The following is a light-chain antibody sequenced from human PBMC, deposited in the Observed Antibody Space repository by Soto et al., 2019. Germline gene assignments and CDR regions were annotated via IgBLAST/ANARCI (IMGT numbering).Light chain of an antibody. CDR3: QQYGSSPRT. Sequence: EIVLTQSPGTLSLSPGERATLSCRASQSVSSSNLAWYQQKPGQAPRLLIYGASRRATGIPDRFSGSGSGTDFTLTISRLEPEDFAVYYCQQYGSSPRTFGQGTKVDIK. V-gene: IGKV3-20*01. CDR2: GAS. CDR1: QSVSSSN. J-gene: IGKJ1*01.